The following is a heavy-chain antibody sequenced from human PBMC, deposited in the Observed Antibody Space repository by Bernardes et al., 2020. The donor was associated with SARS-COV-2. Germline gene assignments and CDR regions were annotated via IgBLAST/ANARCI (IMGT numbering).Heavy chain of an antibody. D-gene: IGHD1-26*01. Sequence: GGSLRLSCTASGFTFDSYTMNWVRQAPGKGLEWLSRINEDGSTTDYAESVKGRFTISRDNAKNTLFLHMSSLRAEDSAVYYCARDVVGREDFWGQGTLVTVSS. CDR1: GFTFDSYT. CDR2: INEDGSTT. CDR3: ARDVVGREDF. J-gene: IGHJ4*02. V-gene: IGHV3-74*01.